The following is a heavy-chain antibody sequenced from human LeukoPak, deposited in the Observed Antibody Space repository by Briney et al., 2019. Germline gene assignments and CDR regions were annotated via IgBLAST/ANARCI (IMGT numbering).Heavy chain of an antibody. CDR3: AKSGGYGLIDY. Sequence: SETLSLTRTVSGGSISSSSYYWGWIRQPPGTGLEWIGSIYYSGSTYYNPSLKSRVTISVDTSKNQFSLRLNSVTAADTATYYCAKSGGYGLIDYWGQGTLVTVSS. CDR2: IYYSGST. J-gene: IGHJ4*02. CDR1: GGSISSSSYY. V-gene: IGHV4-39*01. D-gene: IGHD1-26*01.